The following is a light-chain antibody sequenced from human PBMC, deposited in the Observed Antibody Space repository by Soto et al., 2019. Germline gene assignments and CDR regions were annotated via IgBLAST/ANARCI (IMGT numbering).Light chain of an antibody. J-gene: IGLJ1*01. CDR3: YSYAGSYTFYV. CDR1: SSDVGGYNL. CDR2: DGS. V-gene: IGLV2-11*01. Sequence: QSALTQPRSVSGSPGQSVTISCPGTSSDVGGYNLVSWYQQHPGKAPKLMIYDGSKRPSGVPDRFSGSKSGNTASLTISGLQAEDEADYYCYSYAGSYTFYVFGTGTKVTVL.